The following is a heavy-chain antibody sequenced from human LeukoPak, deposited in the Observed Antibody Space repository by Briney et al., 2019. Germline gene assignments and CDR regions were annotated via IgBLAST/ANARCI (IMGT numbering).Heavy chain of an antibody. CDR3: ARDSYEVLAYYYMDV. CDR2: ISTSSSYI. V-gene: IGHV3-21*06. CDR1: GFTFSSYR. J-gene: IGHJ6*03. D-gene: IGHD2-8*02. Sequence: GGSLRLSCAASGFTFSSYRMNWVRQAPGKGLEWVSFISTSSSYIYYADSVKGRFTISRDNAKNSLYLQMNSLRAEDTAVYYCARDSYEVLAYYYMDVWGKGTTVTISS.